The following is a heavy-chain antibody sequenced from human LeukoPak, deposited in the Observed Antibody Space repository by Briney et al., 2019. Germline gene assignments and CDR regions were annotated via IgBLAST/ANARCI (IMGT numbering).Heavy chain of an antibody. CDR2: ISGSGGST. CDR1: GFTFSSYA. Sequence: GGSLRLSCAASGFTFSSYAMSWVRQAPGKGLEWVSAISGSGGSTYYADSVKGRFTISRDDSKNTLYLQMNSLRAEDTAVHYCAKVPPPYSSGWDYFDYWGQGTLVTVSS. D-gene: IGHD6-19*01. CDR3: AKVPPPYSSGWDYFDY. J-gene: IGHJ4*02. V-gene: IGHV3-23*01.